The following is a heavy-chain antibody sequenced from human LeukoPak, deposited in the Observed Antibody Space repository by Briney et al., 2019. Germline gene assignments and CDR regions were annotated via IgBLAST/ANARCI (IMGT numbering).Heavy chain of an antibody. Sequence: ASVKVSCKASGYTFTGYYMHWVRQAPGQGPEWMGLINPENGGTHYAKKFEGRLTMTLDTSINTVYMELTSLNSDDTALYYCARVYSPYDAWGQGTLVAVSS. D-gene: IGHD6-13*01. V-gene: IGHV1-2*02. CDR2: INPENGGT. J-gene: IGHJ5*02. CDR1: GYTFTGYY. CDR3: ARVYSPYDA.